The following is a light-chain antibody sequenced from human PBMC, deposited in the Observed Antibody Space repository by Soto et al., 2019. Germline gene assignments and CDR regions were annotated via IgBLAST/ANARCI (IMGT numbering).Light chain of an antibody. V-gene: IGKV3-11*01. J-gene: IGKJ1*01. CDR1: QSVSSY. CDR2: GAS. CDR3: QRHGAT. Sequence: IVLRQSPATLSFSPGERATLSCRASQSVSSYLAWYQQKPGQAPRLLIYGASSRATGIPDRFSGSGSGTDFTLTISGLEPEDSAAYYCQRHGATFGQGTKVDIK.